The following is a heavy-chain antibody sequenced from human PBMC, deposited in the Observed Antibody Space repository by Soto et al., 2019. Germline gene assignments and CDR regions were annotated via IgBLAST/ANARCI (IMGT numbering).Heavy chain of an antibody. CDR3: ARQGFGQLHGLVDI. Sequence: QVQLQESGPGLVKPSETLSLTCSVSGGSITSHYCSWFRKPPGMGLEWIGYIYHSGSTSYNPSLKSRVTMSVDTSKNQFSLKVNSVTAADTALYYCARQGFGQLHGLVDIWGPGTTVTVSS. V-gene: IGHV4-59*08. J-gene: IGHJ6*02. CDR2: IYHSGST. D-gene: IGHD3-10*01. CDR1: GGSITSHY.